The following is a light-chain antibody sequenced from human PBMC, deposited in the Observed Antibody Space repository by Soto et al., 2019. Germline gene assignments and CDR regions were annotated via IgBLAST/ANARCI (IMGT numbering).Light chain of an antibody. CDR1: QSVSTY. Sequence: EIVLTQSPATLSLSPGETATLSCRASQSVSTYLAWYQQKPGQAPRLLIYDASNRATGIPARFSGSGSGTDFTLTISSLEPEHFAVYYCQQRSNWPRTFGQGTKVDIK. CDR2: DAS. J-gene: IGKJ1*01. CDR3: QQRSNWPRT. V-gene: IGKV3-11*01.